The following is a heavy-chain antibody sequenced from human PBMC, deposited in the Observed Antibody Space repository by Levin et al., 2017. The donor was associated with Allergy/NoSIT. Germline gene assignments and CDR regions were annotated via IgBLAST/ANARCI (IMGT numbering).Heavy chain of an antibody. Sequence: KISCQASGGTFSSYAISWVRQAPGQGLEWMGGIIPIFGTANYAQKFQGRVTITADESTSTAYMELSSLRSEDTAVYYCARTPSDYYDSSGYYDQKYYFDYWGQGTLVTVSS. CDR2: IIPIFGTA. CDR1: GGTFSSYA. J-gene: IGHJ4*02. CDR3: ARTPSDYYDSSGYYDQKYYFDY. V-gene: IGHV1-69*01. D-gene: IGHD3-22*01.